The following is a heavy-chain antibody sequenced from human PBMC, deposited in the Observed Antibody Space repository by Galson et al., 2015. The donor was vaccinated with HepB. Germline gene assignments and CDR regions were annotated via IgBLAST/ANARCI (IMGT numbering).Heavy chain of an antibody. CDR1: GFTFSSYA. J-gene: IGHJ4*02. CDR3: ARDTNVVPAAKSLAGDFDY. Sequence: SLRLSCAASGFTFSSYAMHWVRQAPGKGLEWVAVISYDGSNKYYADSVKGRFTISRDNSKNTLYLQMNSLRAEDTAVYYCARDTNVVPAAKSLAGDFDYWGQGTLVTVSS. CDR2: ISYDGSNK. D-gene: IGHD2-2*01. V-gene: IGHV3-30-3*01.